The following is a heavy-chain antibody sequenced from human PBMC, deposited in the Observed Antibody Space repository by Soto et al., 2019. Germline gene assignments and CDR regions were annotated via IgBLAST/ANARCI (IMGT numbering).Heavy chain of an antibody. CDR2: IYESGYT. CDR1: GASVSAGAYY. D-gene: IGHD5-18*01. CDR3: VRALRHTAMVYPWFDP. V-gene: IGHV4-31*03. J-gene: IGHJ5*02. Sequence: SETLSVTCTASGASVSAGAYYWGWVRHRPGKGLEWVGYIYESGYTYYNTSLKSRLTISLDRSNNQFSLGLTSVTAADTAVYYCVRALRHTAMVYPWFDPWGQGTLVTVSS.